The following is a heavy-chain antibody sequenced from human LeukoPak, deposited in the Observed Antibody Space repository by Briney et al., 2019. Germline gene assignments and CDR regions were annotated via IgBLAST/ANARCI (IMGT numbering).Heavy chain of an antibody. J-gene: IGHJ4*02. CDR1: GFTFTNAW. CDR3: TTAPYYYDSSGSNY. D-gene: IGHD3-22*01. V-gene: IGHV3-15*01. CDR2: VRSKTDGGTT. Sequence: PGGSLRLSCAASGFTFTNAWMTWVRQVPGKGLEWVGRVRSKTDGGTTDYAAPVKGRFTISRDDSKNTLYLQMNSMTIEDTAIYYCTTAPYYYDSSGSNYWGQGTLATVSS.